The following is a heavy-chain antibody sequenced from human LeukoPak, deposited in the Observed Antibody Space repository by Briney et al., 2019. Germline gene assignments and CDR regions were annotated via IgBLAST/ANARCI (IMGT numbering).Heavy chain of an antibody. CDR1: GYSFTSYW. CDR2: IYPGDSDT. J-gene: IGHJ5*02. Sequence: AESPQISCKGSGYSFTSYWIGWVRQLPGKGLEWMGFIYPGDSDTRYSPSFQDQVTMSAEKSISTAYLRWSSLRASDTAMYYCARQVPGCSGGSCYPGWFDPWGQGTLVTVSS. D-gene: IGHD2-15*01. CDR3: ARQVPGCSGGSCYPGWFDP. V-gene: IGHV5-51*01.